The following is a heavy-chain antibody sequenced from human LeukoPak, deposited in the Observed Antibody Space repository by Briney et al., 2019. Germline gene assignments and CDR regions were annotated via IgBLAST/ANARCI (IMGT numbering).Heavy chain of an antibody. J-gene: IGHJ5*02. CDR2: ISAYNGNT. Sequence: ASVKVSCKASGGTFSSYAVSWVRQAPGQGLEWMGWISAYNGNTNYAQKLQGRVTMTTDTSTSTAYMELRSLRSDDTAVYYCARSVLLWFGTKNWFDPWGQGTLVTVSS. V-gene: IGHV1-18*01. CDR1: GGTFSSYA. CDR3: ARSVLLWFGTKNWFDP. D-gene: IGHD3-10*01.